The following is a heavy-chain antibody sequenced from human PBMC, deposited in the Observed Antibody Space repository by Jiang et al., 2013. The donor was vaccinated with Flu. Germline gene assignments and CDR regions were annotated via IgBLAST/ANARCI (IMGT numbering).Heavy chain of an antibody. V-gene: IGHV3-23*01. Sequence: WVSAISGSGGRHILRRLRRRAGSPISRDNSKNTPYLQMNSLRAEDTAVYYCAKRSRTYIVATFRSPFDYWGQGTLVTVSS. J-gene: IGHJ4*02. D-gene: IGHD5-12*01. CDR2: ISGSGGRH. CDR3: AKRSRTYIVATFRSPFDY.